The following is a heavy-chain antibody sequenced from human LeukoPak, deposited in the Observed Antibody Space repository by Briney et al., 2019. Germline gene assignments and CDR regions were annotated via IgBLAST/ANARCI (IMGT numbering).Heavy chain of an antibody. V-gene: IGHV4-61*02. CDR3: ARGGQWFGEFWFDP. Sequence: PSETLSLTCTVSGGSISSGSYYWSWIRQPAGKGLEWIGRIYTSGSTNYNPSLKSRVTISVDTSKNQFSLKLSSVTAADTAVYYCARGGQWFGEFWFDPWGQGTLVTVSS. CDR1: GGSISSGSYY. J-gene: IGHJ5*02. CDR2: IYTSGST. D-gene: IGHD3-10*01.